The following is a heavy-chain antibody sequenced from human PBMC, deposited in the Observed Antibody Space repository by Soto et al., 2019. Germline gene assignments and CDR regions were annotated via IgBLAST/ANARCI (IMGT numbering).Heavy chain of an antibody. CDR2: IYSGGNT. V-gene: IGHV3-66*01. J-gene: IGHJ4*02. D-gene: IGHD2-21*02. CDR3: ARDRAYCGGDCYLSY. Sequence: EVQVVESGGGLVQSGGSLRLSCAASGFTVSSNYMSWVRQAPGKGLEWVSVIYSGGNTYYADSVKGRFTISRDNSKNTLYRQMNSLRAEDTAVYYCARDRAYCGGDCYLSYWGQGTLVTVSS. CDR1: GFTVSSNY.